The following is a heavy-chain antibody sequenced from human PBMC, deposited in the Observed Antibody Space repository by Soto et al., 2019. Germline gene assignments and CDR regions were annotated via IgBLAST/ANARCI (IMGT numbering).Heavy chain of an antibody. CDR3: ARGDREDILVVVGARPGEYGIDI. CDR2: IAYDGSNA. CDR1: GFTFRNHA. J-gene: IGHJ6*02. D-gene: IGHD2-15*01. Sequence: QVQLVESGGGVVQPGGSLRLSCAASGFTFRNHAMHWVRQAPGKGLECLAVIAYDGSNAFYRDSVKGRLTISRDNSKNTLSLHMNSLRSEGAGVYYCARGDREDILVVVGARPGEYGIDIWGQGTTVTVSS. V-gene: IGHV3-30-3*01.